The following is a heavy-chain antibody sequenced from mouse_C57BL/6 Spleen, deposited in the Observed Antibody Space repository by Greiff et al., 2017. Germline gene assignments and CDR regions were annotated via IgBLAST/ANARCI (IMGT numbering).Heavy chain of an antibody. CDR2: IDPETGGT. CDR1: GYTFTDYE. CDR3: TKDGSSFYAMDY. V-gene: IGHV1-15*01. Sequence: ESGAELVRPGASVTLSCKASGYTFTDYEMHWVKQTPVHGLEWIGAIDPETGGTAYNQKFKGKAILTADKSSSTAYMELRSLTSEDSAVYYCTKDGSSFYAMDYWGQGTSVTVSS. J-gene: IGHJ4*01. D-gene: IGHD1-1*01.